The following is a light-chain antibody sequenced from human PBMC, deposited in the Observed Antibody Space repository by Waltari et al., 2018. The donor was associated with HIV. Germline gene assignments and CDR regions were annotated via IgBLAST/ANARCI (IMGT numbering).Light chain of an antibody. Sequence: QSVLTQPPSASGTAGQRVTISCSGTSSNIGSNTVNWYQQLPGTAPKLLIYHNSPGPAGVPARFAGSKSGTSASLASSGLQSEDEADYYCAAWDDSVNGLVFGGGTKLTV. CDR2: HNS. CDR3: AAWDDSVNGLV. V-gene: IGLV1-44*01. CDR1: SSNIGSNT. J-gene: IGLJ3*02.